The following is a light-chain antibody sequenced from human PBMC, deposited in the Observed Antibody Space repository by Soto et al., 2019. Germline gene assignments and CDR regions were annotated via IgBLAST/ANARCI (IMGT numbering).Light chain of an antibody. CDR2: DVS. J-gene: IGLJ2*01. CDR3: SSYTSSSTL. V-gene: IGLV2-14*01. Sequence: QSALIQPASVSGSPGQSITISCTGTSSDVGGYNYVSWYQQHPGKAPKLMIYDVSNRPSGVSNRFSGSKSGNTASLTISGLQAEDEADYYCSSYTSSSTLFGGGTKLTVL. CDR1: SSDVGGYNY.